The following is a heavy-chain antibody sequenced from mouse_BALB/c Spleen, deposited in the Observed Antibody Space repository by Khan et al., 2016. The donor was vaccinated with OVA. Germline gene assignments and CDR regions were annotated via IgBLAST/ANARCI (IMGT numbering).Heavy chain of an antibody. CDR1: GYSITSDYA. D-gene: IGHD1-1*02. CDR3: ARDGARYNYAMDY. CDR2: ISYSGST. Sequence: EVQLQESGPGLVKPSQSLSLTCTVTGYSITSDYAWNWIRQFPGNKLEWMGYISYSGSTNYNPSLKSRISITRDTSKNQFFLQLHSVTTEDTATCYCARDGARYNYAMDYWGQGTSVTVAS. J-gene: IGHJ4*01. V-gene: IGHV3-2*02.